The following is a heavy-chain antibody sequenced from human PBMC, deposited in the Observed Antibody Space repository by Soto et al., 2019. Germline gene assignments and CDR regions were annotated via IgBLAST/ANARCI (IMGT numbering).Heavy chain of an antibody. V-gene: IGHV3-43*01. CDR1: GFTFDDYS. CDR2: ISWDGRST. Sequence: EVQLVESGGVVVQPGESLRLSCAASGFTFDDYSMHWVRQAPGKGLEWVSLISWDGRSTYYADSVKGRFTDSRDNSKNSLYLQMNSLTTEDTAFYYCGKDGAITDYTYLDYWGQGALVTVSS. J-gene: IGHJ4*02. D-gene: IGHD1-26*01. CDR3: GKDGAITDYTYLDY.